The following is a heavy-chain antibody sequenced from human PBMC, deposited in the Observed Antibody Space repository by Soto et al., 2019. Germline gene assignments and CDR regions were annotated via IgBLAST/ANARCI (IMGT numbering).Heavy chain of an antibody. D-gene: IGHD2-21*02. Sequence: GGSLRLSCAASGFTFSAYAFHWVRQAPGKGLEWLSVISYDGRETHYADSVEGRFIISRDSSKKTAYLQMNSLRGDDTAVYFCATDPVAVTGSFIDSWGQGTLVTVSS. CDR3: ATDPVAVTGSFIDS. V-gene: IGHV3-30-3*01. CDR1: GFTFSAYA. J-gene: IGHJ4*02. CDR2: ISYDGRET.